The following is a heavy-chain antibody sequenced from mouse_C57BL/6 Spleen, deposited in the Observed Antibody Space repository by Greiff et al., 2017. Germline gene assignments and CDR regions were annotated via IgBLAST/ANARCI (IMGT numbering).Heavy chain of an antibody. CDR1: GYTFTDYN. CDR2: INPNNGGT. CDR3: AREGYDYVGAMDY. J-gene: IGHJ4*01. Sequence: VQLQQSGPELVKPGASVKMSCKASGYTFTDYNMHWVKQSHGKSLEWIGYINPNNGGTSYNQKFKGKATLTVNKSSSTAYMELRSLTSEDSAVYYCAREGYDYVGAMDYWGQGTSVTVSS. V-gene: IGHV1-22*01. D-gene: IGHD2-4*01.